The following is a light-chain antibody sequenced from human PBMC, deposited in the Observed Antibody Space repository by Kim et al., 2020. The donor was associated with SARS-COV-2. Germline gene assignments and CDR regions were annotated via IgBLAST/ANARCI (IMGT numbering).Light chain of an antibody. CDR1: NIGSKS. CDR2: YDS. V-gene: IGLV3-21*04. Sequence: APGKTARSPCGGNNIGSKSVHWYQQEPGQAPVLVIYYDSDRPSGIPERFSGSNSGNTATLTISRVEAGDEADYYCQVWDSSSDHPVFGGGTKLTVL. CDR3: QVWDSSSDHPV. J-gene: IGLJ3*02.